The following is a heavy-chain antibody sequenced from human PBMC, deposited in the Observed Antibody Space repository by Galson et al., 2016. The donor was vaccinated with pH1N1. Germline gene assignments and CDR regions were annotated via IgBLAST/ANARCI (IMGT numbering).Heavy chain of an antibody. CDR3: ARVFEEYFLYGMDV. CDR1: GFTFSTYA. V-gene: IGHV3-30-3*01. J-gene: IGHJ6*02. Sequence: SLRLSCAASGFTFSTYAMHWVRQAPGKGLEWVAVILYDGSNKNYADSMKGRFTISRDNSKNTLYLQMNSLRAEDTAVYYCARVFEEYFLYGMDVWGQGTTVTVSS. CDR2: ILYDGSNK. D-gene: IGHD2/OR15-2a*01.